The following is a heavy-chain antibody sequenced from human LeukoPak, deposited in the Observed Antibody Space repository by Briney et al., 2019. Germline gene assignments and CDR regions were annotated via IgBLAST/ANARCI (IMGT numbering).Heavy chain of an antibody. CDR1: GFTFSSYW. V-gene: IGHV3-30-3*01. CDR3: ARGLLYSSSSNFDY. Sequence: GGSLRLSCAASGFTFSSYWMNWARQAPGKGLEWVAVISYDGSNKYYADSVKGRFTISRDNSKNTLYLQMNSLRAEDTAVYYCARGLLYSSSSNFDYWGQGTLVTVSS. CDR2: ISYDGSNK. D-gene: IGHD6-6*01. J-gene: IGHJ4*02.